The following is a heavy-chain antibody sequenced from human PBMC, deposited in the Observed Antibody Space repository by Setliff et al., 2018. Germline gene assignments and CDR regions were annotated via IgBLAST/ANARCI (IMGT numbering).Heavy chain of an antibody. V-gene: IGHV3-23*01. J-gene: IGHJ4*02. Sequence: PGGSLRLSCAASGFTFSSHGMSWVRQAPAKGLEWVSTITSDGGTTWYADSVKGRFTIYRDNSKNILYLQMNSLRAEATAVYYCAKYVKKFAHFDYWGQGTLVTVSS. CDR1: GFTFSSHG. D-gene: IGHD3-16*01. CDR2: ITSDGGTT. CDR3: AKYVKKFAHFDY.